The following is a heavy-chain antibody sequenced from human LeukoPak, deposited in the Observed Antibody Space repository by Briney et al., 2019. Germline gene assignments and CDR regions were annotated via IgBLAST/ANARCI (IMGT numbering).Heavy chain of an antibody. V-gene: IGHV1-69*04. CDR3: ARGSDEQGYYYDSSGYNY. Sequence: SVTVSCKASGGTFSSYAISWVRQAPGQGLEWMGRIIPILGIANYAQKFQGRVTITADKSTSTAYMELSSLRSEDTAVYYCARGSDEQGYYYDSSGYNYWGQGTLVTVSS. D-gene: IGHD3-22*01. CDR2: IIPILGIA. CDR1: GGTFSSYA. J-gene: IGHJ4*02.